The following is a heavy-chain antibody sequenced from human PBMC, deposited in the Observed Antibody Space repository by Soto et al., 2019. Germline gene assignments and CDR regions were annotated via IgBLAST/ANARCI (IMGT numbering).Heavy chain of an antibody. CDR2: ITGSGGGT. Sequence: GGSLRLSCAASGFMFANYAMWWVRQAPGKXLEWVSAITGSGGGTYYADSLKGRFTVSRDNSKNTLYLQMHSLKAEDAAIFYCAKWDSNGIIPPTVGGNYYYYDIDVWGQGTRVTVSS. D-gene: IGHD4-17*01. J-gene: IGHJ6*02. CDR3: AKWDSNGIIPPTVGGNYYYYDIDV. CDR1: GFMFANYA. V-gene: IGHV3-23*01.